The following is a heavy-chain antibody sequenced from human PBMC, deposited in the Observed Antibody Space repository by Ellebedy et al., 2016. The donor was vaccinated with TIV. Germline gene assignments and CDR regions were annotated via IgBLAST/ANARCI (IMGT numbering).Heavy chain of an antibody. J-gene: IGHJ4*02. CDR2: IKEDGSRT. Sequence: PGGSLRLSCAASGFTFSCCAMSWVRQAPGKGLEWVANIKEDGSRTSYVDSVRGRFTISRDNAKNSLYLQMNSLRDEDTAVYYCATGARSEGGYWGQGTLVTVSS. CDR1: GFTFSCCA. V-gene: IGHV3-7*01. CDR3: ATGARSEGGY. D-gene: IGHD2-15*01.